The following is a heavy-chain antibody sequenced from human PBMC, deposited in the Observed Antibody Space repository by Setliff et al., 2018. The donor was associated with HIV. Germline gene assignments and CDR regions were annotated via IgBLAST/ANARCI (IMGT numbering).Heavy chain of an antibody. CDR1: DYSISSRYY. Sequence: SETLSLTCTVSDYSISSRYYWGWIRQPPGKGLEWIGTIYHSGTTYYNPSLKSRVTISLDTSKTQFSLTLSSVTAADTAVYYCASAPSYYNFWSLSFGGWFDPWGQGTLVTVSS. J-gene: IGHJ5*02. V-gene: IGHV4-38-2*02. D-gene: IGHD3-3*01. CDR3: ASAPSYYNFWSLSFGGWFDP. CDR2: IYHSGTT.